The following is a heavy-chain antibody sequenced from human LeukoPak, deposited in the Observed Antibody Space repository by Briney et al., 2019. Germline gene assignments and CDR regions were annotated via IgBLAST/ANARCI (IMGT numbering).Heavy chain of an antibody. CDR2: IIPILGIA. V-gene: IGHV1-69*04. D-gene: IGHD2-2*01. CDR1: GGTFSSYT. Sequence: SVKVSCKASGGTFSSYTISWVRQAPGQGREWMGRIIPILGIANYAQKFQGRVTITADKSTSTAYMELSSLRSEDTAVYYCAREDRWVVVPAANFDYWGQGTLVTVSS. J-gene: IGHJ4*02. CDR3: AREDRWVVVPAANFDY.